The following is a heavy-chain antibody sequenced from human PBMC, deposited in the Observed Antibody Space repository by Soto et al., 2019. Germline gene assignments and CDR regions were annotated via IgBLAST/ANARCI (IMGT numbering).Heavy chain of an antibody. D-gene: IGHD6-13*01. J-gene: IGHJ4*02. CDR3: AKDYGPKAPYPYSNTHTDF. CDR2: ISHDGAFK. CDR1: GFSFSSYG. Sequence: QRHLVESGGGVVQPGRSLRLSCAASGFSFSSYGMHWIRQAPGKGLEWVAVISHDGAFKDYADSVKGRFTISRDNSENTLFLEMNSLGPSDTAEYYCAKDYGPKAPYPYSNTHTDFWGQGTRVTVSS. V-gene: IGHV3-30*18.